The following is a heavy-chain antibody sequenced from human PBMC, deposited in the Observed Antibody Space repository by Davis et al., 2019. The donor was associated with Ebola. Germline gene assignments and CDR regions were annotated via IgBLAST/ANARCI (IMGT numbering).Heavy chain of an antibody. Sequence: SETLSLTCTVSGGSISSYYWSWIRQPPGKGLEWIGYIYYSRSTNYNPSLKSRVTISVDTSKNQFSLKLSSVTAADTAVYYCAGISYGDGINGWGQGTLVTVSS. D-gene: IGHD4-17*01. CDR1: GGSISSYY. J-gene: IGHJ4*02. V-gene: IGHV4-59*08. CDR2: IYYSRST. CDR3: AGISYGDGING.